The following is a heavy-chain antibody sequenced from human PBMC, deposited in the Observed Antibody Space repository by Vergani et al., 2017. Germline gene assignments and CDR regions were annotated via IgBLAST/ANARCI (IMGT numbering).Heavy chain of an antibody. D-gene: IGHD3-10*01. Sequence: QVQLVQSGAEVKKPGASVKVSCKASGYTFTSYGISWVRQAPGQGLEWMGWISAYNGNTNYAQKLQGRVTMTTDTSKSTAYMELSSLRSEDTAVYYCARDLRITMVRGVKHCYGMDVWGQGTTVTVSS. CDR3: ARDLRITMVRGVKHCYGMDV. J-gene: IGHJ6*02. V-gene: IGHV1-18*01. CDR2: ISAYNGNT. CDR1: GYTFTSYG.